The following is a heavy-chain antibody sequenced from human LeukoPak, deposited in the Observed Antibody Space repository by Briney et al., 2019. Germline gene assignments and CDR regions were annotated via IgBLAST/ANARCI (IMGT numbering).Heavy chain of an antibody. D-gene: IGHD6-13*01. V-gene: IGHV3-53*01. CDR1: GFTVSSNY. J-gene: IGHJ4*02. CDR3: ARAVGIAAAGAQPDSDY. CDR2: IYSGGST. Sequence: PGGSLRLSCAASGFTVSSNYMSWVRQAPGKGLEWVSVIYSGGSTYYADSVKGRFTISRDNSKNTLYLQMNSLRAEDTAVYYCARAVGIAAAGAQPDSDYWGQGTLVTVSS.